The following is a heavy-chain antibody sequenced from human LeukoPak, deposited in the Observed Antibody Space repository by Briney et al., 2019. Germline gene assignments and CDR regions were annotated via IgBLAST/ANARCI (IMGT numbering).Heavy chain of an antibody. CDR1: GYTLTELS. CDR3: ATAHLAAAGTHFDY. V-gene: IGHV1-24*01. J-gene: IGHJ4*02. D-gene: IGHD6-13*01. CDR2: FDPEGGET. Sequence: ASVKVSCKVSGYTLTELSMHWVRQAPGKGLEWMGGFDPEGGETIYAQKFQGRVTMTEDTSTDTAYMELSSLRSEDTAVYYCATAHLAAAGTHFDYWGQGTLVTVSS.